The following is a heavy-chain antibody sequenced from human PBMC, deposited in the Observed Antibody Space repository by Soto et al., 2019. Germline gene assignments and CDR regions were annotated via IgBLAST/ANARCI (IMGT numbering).Heavy chain of an antibody. CDR3: ARVGRDGDNFDY. CDR2: IIPILGIA. V-gene: IGHV1-69*02. J-gene: IGHJ4*02. CDR1: GGTFSSYT. Sequence: QVQLVQSGAEVKKPGSSVNVSCKASGGTFSSYTISWVRQAPGQGLEWMGRIIPILGIANYAQKFQGRVTITADKSTSTAYMELSSLRSEDTAVYYCARVGRDGDNFDYWGQGTLVTVSS. D-gene: IGHD3-10*01.